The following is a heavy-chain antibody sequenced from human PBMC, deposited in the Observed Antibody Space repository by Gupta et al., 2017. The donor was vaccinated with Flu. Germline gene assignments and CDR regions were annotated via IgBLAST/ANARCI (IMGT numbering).Heavy chain of an antibody. V-gene: IGHV3-73*01. Sequence: EVQLVDYGGGLVQPGGSLKLSCAASGFTFCGSAMHWHRPAPGKGLEWVVRIRSKANSYATAYAASVKGRFTISRDDSKDTAYLQMNSLKTEDTAVYYCTSLRERYGDYDPIDYWGQGTLVTVSS. J-gene: IGHJ4*02. CDR3: TSLRERYGDYDPIDY. D-gene: IGHD4-17*01. CDR1: GFTFCGSA. CDR2: IRSKANSYAT.